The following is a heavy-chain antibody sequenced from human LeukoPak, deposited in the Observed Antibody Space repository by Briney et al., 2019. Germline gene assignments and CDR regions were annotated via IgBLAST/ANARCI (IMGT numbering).Heavy chain of an antibody. J-gene: IGHJ1*01. CDR2: ISARGGNS. CDR3: ARDIELSC. V-gene: IGHV3-23*01. Sequence: GGSLRLSCEAPGFTFSDSAMSWVRQASGRGLEWVSLISARGGNSYYADSVKGRFTVSRDSSKNTLHLQMNSLRAEDTAVYYCARDIELSCWGEGTLVTVSS. D-gene: IGHD1-26*01. CDR1: GFTFSDSA.